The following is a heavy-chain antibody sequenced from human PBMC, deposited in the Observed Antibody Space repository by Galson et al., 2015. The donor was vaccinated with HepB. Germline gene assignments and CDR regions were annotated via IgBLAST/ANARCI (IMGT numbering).Heavy chain of an antibody. J-gene: IGHJ4*02. CDR2: INPNSGDT. CDR3: ARDLGAAAGFGSIDY. V-gene: IGHV1-2*02. Sequence: SVKVSCKASGYTFTSYALHWVRQAPGQRLEWMGWINPNSGDTNYAQKFQGRVTVTRDTSITTAYMELSRLTSDDTAVYYCARDLGAAAGFGSIDYWGQGTLVTVSS. D-gene: IGHD6-13*01. CDR1: GYTFTSYA.